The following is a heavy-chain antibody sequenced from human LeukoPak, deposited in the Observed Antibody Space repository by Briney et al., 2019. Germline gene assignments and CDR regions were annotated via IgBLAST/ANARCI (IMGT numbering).Heavy chain of an antibody. D-gene: IGHD3-9*01. CDR2: INPNSGGT. Sequence: ASVKVSCKASGYTFTGYYMHWVRQAPGQGLEWMGWINPNSGGTNYAQKFQGRVTTTRDTSVSTAYMELSRLRSDDTAVYYCAREGDDILTAAFDYWGQGTLVTVSS. J-gene: IGHJ4*02. CDR1: GYTFTGYY. CDR3: AREGDDILTAAFDY. V-gene: IGHV1-2*02.